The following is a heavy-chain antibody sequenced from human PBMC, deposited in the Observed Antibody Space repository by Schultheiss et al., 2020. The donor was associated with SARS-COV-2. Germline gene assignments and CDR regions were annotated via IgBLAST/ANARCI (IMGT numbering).Heavy chain of an antibody. CDR1: GFTFSTYW. CDR2: ITSDWSST. Sequence: GGSLRLSCAASGFTFSTYWMQWVRQAPGKGLVLVSRITSDWSSTSYADSVKGRFTISRDNAKNTLYLQMNSLSTEDTAVYVCGKYCTSSNCYSGDQSWGQGTLVTVSS. J-gene: IGHJ5*02. V-gene: IGHV3-74*01. D-gene: IGHD2-2*01. CDR3: GKYCTSSNCYSGDQS.